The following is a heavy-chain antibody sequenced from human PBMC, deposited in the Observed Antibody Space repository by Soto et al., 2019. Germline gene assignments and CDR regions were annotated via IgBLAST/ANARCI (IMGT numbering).Heavy chain of an antibody. CDR2: IWYDGSNK. J-gene: IGHJ5*02. Sequence: GGSLRLSCAASGFTFSSYGMHWVRQAPGKGLEWVAVIWYDGSNKYYADSVKGRFTISRDNSKNTLYLQMNSLRAEDTAVYYCARDNGIAASFDPWGQGTLVTVSS. CDR1: GFTFSSYG. D-gene: IGHD6-13*01. V-gene: IGHV3-33*01. CDR3: ARDNGIAASFDP.